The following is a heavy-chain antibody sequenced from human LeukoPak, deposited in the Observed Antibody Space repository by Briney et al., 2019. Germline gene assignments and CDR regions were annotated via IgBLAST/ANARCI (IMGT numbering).Heavy chain of an antibody. J-gene: IGHJ6*03. V-gene: IGHV3-48*04. CDR2: ISSSSSTI. Sequence: PGGSLRLSCAASGFTFSSYSMNWVRQAPGKGLEWVSYISSSSSTIYYADSVKGRFTISRGNAKNSLYLQMNSLRAEDTAVYYCARDMILPYSYGFYYYYYMDVWGKGTTVTVSS. CDR3: ARDMILPYSYGFYYYYYMDV. CDR1: GFTFSSYS. D-gene: IGHD5-18*01.